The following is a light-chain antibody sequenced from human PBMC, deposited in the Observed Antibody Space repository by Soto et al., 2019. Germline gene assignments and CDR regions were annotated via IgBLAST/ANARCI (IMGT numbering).Light chain of an antibody. V-gene: IGKV3D-15*01. CDR1: QSVDSN. CDR3: QQYSNWPRT. CDR2: GAS. J-gene: IGKJ1*01. Sequence: EIIMTQSPATLPVSPGEGATLSCRASQSVDSNLAWYQQKPGQTPRLLIYGASTRPTGIPARFSGSGSGTEFTLTISSLQSEDFAVYYCQQYSNWPRTFGQGTKVDI.